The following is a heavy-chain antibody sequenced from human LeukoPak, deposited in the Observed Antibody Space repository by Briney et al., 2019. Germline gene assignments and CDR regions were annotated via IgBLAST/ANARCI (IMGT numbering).Heavy chain of an antibody. V-gene: IGHV4-34*01. CDR3: ARVSYCSSTSCPTYYMDV. J-gene: IGHJ6*03. D-gene: IGHD2-2*01. CDR2: INHSGST. Sequence: SETLFLTCAVYGGSFSGYYWSWIRQPPGKGLEWIGEINHSGSTNYNPSLKSRVTISVDTSKNQFSLKLSSVTAADTAVYYCARVSYCSSTSCPTYYMDVWGKGTTVTVSS. CDR1: GGSFSGYY.